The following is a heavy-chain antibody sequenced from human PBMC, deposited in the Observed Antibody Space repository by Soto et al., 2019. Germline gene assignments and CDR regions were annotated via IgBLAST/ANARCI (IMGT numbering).Heavy chain of an antibody. D-gene: IGHD4-17*01. CDR2: IYPGDSDT. Sequence: GASLKISCKASGYSFTTYWIGWVRQMPGKGLEWMGNIYPGDSDTRYQYSPSFQGQVTISVDKAINTAYLHWSNLKASDTAMYYCARQHGDYWYYFDYWGQGTLVTVSS. J-gene: IGHJ4*02. V-gene: IGHV5-51*01. CDR3: ARQHGDYWYYFDY. CDR1: GYSFTTYW.